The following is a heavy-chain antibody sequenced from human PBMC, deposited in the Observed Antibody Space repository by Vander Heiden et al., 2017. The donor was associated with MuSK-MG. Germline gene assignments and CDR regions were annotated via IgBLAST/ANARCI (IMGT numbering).Heavy chain of an antibody. J-gene: IGHJ4*02. CDR2: IIGNAGKT. D-gene: IGHD2-8*01. Sequence: EVRLLEPGGALVQPGGSLRLSCAASGFTFNIYAMAWVRQAPGKGLEWVSSIIGNAGKTFYTDSVKGRFTISRDNSKNTLYLQMNSLRVEDTAVYYCAKDLRPDGVYDFDYWGQGTLVTVSS. CDR3: AKDLRPDGVYDFDY. CDR1: GFTFNIYA. V-gene: IGHV3-23*01.